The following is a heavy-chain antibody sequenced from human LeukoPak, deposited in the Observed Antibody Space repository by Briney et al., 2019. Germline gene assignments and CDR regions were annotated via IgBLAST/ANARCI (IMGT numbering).Heavy chain of an antibody. CDR2: ISSSSSTI. V-gene: IGHV3-48*04. CDR1: GFTFSSYS. J-gene: IGHJ4*02. CDR3: ARGPGRSCSGGSCYSGGY. D-gene: IGHD2-15*01. Sequence: GGSLRLSCAASGFTFSSYSMNWVRQAPGKGLEWVSYISSSSSTIYYADSVKGRFTISRDNAKNSLYLQMNSLRAEDTAVYYCARGPGRSCSGGSCYSGGYWGQGTLVTVSS.